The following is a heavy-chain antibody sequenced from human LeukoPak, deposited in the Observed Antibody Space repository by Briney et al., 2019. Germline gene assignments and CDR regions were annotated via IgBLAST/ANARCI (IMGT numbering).Heavy chain of an antibody. Sequence: PGGSLRLSCAASGFTFSSYAMSWVRQAPGKGLEWVSGVSGSGGPTYYTDSVKGRFTISRDNSKNTLYLQMNSLRAEDTAVYYCAKAPPYCSGVCYRGWYFDLWGRGTVVTVSS. V-gene: IGHV3-23*01. CDR1: GFTFSSYA. CDR2: VSGSGGPT. J-gene: IGHJ2*01. CDR3: AKAPPYCSGVCYRGWYFDL. D-gene: IGHD2-21*02.